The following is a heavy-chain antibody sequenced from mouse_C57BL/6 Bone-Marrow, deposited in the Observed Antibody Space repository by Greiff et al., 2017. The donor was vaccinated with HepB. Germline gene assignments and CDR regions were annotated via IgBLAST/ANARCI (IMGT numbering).Heavy chain of an antibody. CDR3: AQGGNYVYWYFDV. CDR2: IDPAHGNT. J-gene: IGHJ1*03. V-gene: IGHV14-3*01. D-gene: IGHD2-1*01. CDR1: GFNIKNTY. Sequence: VQLQQSVAELVRPGASVKLSCTASGFNIKNTYMHWVKQRPEQGLEWIGRIDPAHGNTKYAPKFQGQATITADTSSNTAYLQLSSLTSEDTAIYYCAQGGNYVYWYFDVWGTGTPVTVSS.